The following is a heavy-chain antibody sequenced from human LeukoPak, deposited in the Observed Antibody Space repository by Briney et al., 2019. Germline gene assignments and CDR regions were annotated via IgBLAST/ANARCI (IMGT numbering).Heavy chain of an antibody. J-gene: IGHJ4*02. Sequence: GGSLRLSCAASGFTFNSYGMHWVRQAPAKGLEWVAFIRYDGRIKYYADSVKGRFTISRDNSKNTLYLQMNSLRAEDTAVYYCARGAYYNMTGYRGEILGFDFWGQGTLVTFSS. D-gene: IGHD3-9*01. CDR3: ARGAYYNMTGYRGEILGFDF. CDR2: IRYDGRIK. V-gene: IGHV3-30*02. CDR1: GFTFNSYG.